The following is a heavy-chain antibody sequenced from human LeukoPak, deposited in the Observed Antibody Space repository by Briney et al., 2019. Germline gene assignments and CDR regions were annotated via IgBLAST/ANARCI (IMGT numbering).Heavy chain of an antibody. D-gene: IGHD2-15*01. CDR1: GGSISSSNW. CDR2: INHSGST. CDR3: ARHSRGSGKAFDY. Sequence: SETLSLTCAVSGGSISSSNWWSWVRQPPGKGLEWIGEINHSGSTNYNPSLKSRVTISVDTSKNQFSLKLSSVTAADTAVYYCARHSRGSGKAFDYWGQGTLVTVSS. V-gene: IGHV4-4*02. J-gene: IGHJ4*02.